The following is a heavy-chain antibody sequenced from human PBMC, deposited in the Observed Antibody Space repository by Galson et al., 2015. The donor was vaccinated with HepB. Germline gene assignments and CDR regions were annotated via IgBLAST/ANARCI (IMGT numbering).Heavy chain of an antibody. CDR1: GYTFTSYG. V-gene: IGHV1-18*04. CDR2: ISAYNGNT. CDR3: ARDQWSGYYDSRGDY. D-gene: IGHD3-22*01. J-gene: IGHJ4*02. Sequence: QSGAEVKKPGASVKVSCKASGYTFTSYGISWVRQAPGQGLEWMGWISAYNGNTNYAQKLQGRVTMTTDTSTSTAYMELRSLRSDDTAVYYCARDQWSGYYDSRGDYWGQGTLVTVSS.